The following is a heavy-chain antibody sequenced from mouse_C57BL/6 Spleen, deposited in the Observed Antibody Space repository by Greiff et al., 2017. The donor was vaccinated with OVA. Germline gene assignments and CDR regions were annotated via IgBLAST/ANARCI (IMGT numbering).Heavy chain of an antibody. CDR2: IRNKANGYTT. CDR1: GFTFTDYY. V-gene: IGHV7-3*01. CDR3: ARYSARGFAY. J-gene: IGHJ3*01. Sequence: EVQRVESGGGLVQPGGSLSLSCAASGFTFTDYYMSWVRQPPGKALEWLGFIRNKANGYTTEYSASVKGRFTISRDNSQSILYLQMNALRAEDSATYYCARYSARGFAYWGQGTLVTVSA.